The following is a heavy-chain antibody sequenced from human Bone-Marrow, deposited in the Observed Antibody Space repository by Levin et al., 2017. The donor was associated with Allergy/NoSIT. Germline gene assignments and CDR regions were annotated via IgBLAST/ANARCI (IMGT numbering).Heavy chain of an antibody. CDR2: IRSKAYGGTT. CDR1: GFTFGDYA. D-gene: IGHD5-18*01. Sequence: GGSLRLSCTASGFTFGDYAMSWFRQAPGKGLEWVGFIRSKAYGGTTEYAASVKGRFTISRDDSKSIAYLQMNSLKTEDTAVYYCTRDLETAPTRYYYYYGMDVWGQGTTVTVSS. CDR3: TRDLETAPTRYYYYYGMDV. J-gene: IGHJ6*02. V-gene: IGHV3-49*03.